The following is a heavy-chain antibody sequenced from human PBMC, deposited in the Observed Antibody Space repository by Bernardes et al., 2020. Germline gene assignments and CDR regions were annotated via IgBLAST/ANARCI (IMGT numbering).Heavy chain of an antibody. D-gene: IGHD1-26*01. J-gene: IGHJ4*02. V-gene: IGHV4-59*11. Sequence: ETLSLTCTVSNGSINNHYWGWIRQPPGRGLEWIGYIFYRGSTTYNPSLKSRLTISLDTSKNQFSLRLTSVTAADTAVYYCARAVGGTFYSFDSWGQGTLVTVSP. CDR2: IFYRGST. CDR1: NGSINNHY. CDR3: ARAVGGTFYSFDS.